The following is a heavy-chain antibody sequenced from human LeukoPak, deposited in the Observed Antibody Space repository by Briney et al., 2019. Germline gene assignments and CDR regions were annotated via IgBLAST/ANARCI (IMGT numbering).Heavy chain of an antibody. D-gene: IGHD2-2*01. V-gene: IGHV1-18*01. CDR2: ISAYNGNT. Sequence: ASVKVSCKASGYTFTSYGISWVRQAPGQGLEWMGWISAYNGNTNYAQKLQGRVTMTTDTSTRTAYMELRSLRSDDTAVYYCASCSRTSCYYKYFQHRGQGSLVTVSS. CDR3: ASCSRTSCYYKYFQH. CDR1: GYTFTSYG. J-gene: IGHJ1*01.